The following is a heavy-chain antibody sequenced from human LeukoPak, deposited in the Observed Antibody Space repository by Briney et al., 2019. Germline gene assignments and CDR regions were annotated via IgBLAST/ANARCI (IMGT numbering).Heavy chain of an antibody. CDR2: ISSSSSYI. V-gene: IGHV3-21*01. Sequence: GGSLRLSCAASGFTFSSYSMNWVRQAPGKGLEWVSSISSSSSYIYYADSVKGRFTISRDNAKNSLYLQMNSLRAEDTAVYYCAKGSSWYYFDYWGQGTLVTVSS. D-gene: IGHD6-13*01. CDR1: GFTFSSYS. J-gene: IGHJ4*02. CDR3: AKGSSWYYFDY.